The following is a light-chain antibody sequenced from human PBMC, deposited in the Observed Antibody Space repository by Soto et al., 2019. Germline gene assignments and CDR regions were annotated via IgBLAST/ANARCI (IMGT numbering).Light chain of an antibody. CDR3: QQYSSSLYT. V-gene: IGKV3-20*01. CDR1: QSVSNNY. Sequence: EIVLTQSPGTLSLSPGERVTLSCGASQSVSNNYLAWYQHKPGQAPRLIIYGASARATGIPDRFSGSGSGTDFTLTISRLEPEDFAVYYCQQYSSSLYTFGQGTKLEIK. J-gene: IGKJ2*01. CDR2: GAS.